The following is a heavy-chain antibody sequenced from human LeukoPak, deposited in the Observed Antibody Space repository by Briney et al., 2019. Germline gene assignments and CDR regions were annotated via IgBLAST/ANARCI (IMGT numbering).Heavy chain of an antibody. Sequence: ASVKVSCKASGATFSSYAISWVRQAPGQGLEWMGRIIPILGIANYAQKFQGRVTITADKSTSTAYMELSSLRSEDTAVYYCAGGDIAVAGKALKDFDYWGQGTLVTVSS. CDR1: GATFSSYA. V-gene: IGHV1-69*04. D-gene: IGHD6-19*01. J-gene: IGHJ4*02. CDR3: AGGDIAVAGKALKDFDY. CDR2: IIPILGIA.